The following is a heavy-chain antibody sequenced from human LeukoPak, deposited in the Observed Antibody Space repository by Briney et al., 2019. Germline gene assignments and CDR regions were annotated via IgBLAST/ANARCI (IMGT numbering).Heavy chain of an antibody. V-gene: IGHV3-7*01. J-gene: IGHJ4*02. CDR3: ARGRLGSYSYGYGIFDY. CDR1: GFTFSSYW. CDR2: IKQDGSEK. Sequence: GGSLRLSCAASGFTFSSYWMSWVRQAPGKGLEWVANIKQDGSEKYYVDSVKGRFTISRDNAKNSLYLQMNSLRAEDTAVYYCARGRLGSYSYGYGIFDYWGQGTLVTVSS. D-gene: IGHD5-18*01.